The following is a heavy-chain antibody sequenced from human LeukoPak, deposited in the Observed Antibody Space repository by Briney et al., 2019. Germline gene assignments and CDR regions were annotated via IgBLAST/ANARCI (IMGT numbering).Heavy chain of an antibody. CDR1: GFTFSSYS. Sequence: GGSPRLSCAASGFTFSSYSMNWVRQAPGKGLEWVSSISGSSSYIYYADSVKGRFTISRDNAKNSLYLQMNSLRAEDTAVYYCARDPLSSYGDYEGAHFDYWGQGTLVTVSS. J-gene: IGHJ4*02. CDR3: ARDPLSSYGDYEGAHFDY. V-gene: IGHV3-21*01. CDR2: ISGSSSYI. D-gene: IGHD4-17*01.